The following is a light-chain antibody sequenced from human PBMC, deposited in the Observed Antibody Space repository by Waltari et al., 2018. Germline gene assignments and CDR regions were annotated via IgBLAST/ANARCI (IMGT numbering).Light chain of an antibody. Sequence: DIVMTQSPDSLAVSLGERATINCKSSQCVLYSSNNKNYLVWYQQKTGQPPKLLIYWASTRESGVPDRFSGSGSGTDFTLTISGLQAEDVAVYYCQQYYSIPYTFGQGTKLEIK. CDR2: WAS. CDR1: QCVLYSSNNKNY. J-gene: IGKJ2*01. CDR3: QQYYSIPYT. V-gene: IGKV4-1*01.